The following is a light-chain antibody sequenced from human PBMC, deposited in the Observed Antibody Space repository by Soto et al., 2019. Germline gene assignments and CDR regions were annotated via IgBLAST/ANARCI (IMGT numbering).Light chain of an antibody. CDR2: SAS. CDR1: QTVNSNF. Sequence: EVVLTQSPGTLSLSPGERATLYCGSSQTVNSNFLAWYQQKPGQPPRLLIYSASGRATGIPDRFSGSGSGTDFTLTISSLEPEDSAVYYCQQYGSAPRTFGQGTKVDIK. V-gene: IGKV3-20*01. CDR3: QQYGSAPRT. J-gene: IGKJ1*01.